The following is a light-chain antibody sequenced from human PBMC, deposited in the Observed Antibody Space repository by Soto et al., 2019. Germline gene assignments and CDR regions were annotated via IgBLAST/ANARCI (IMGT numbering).Light chain of an antibody. Sequence: EIVLTQSPGTLSLSPGERAILSCRASQSVSSSYLAWYQQKPGQAPRLLIYGASSRATGIPDRFSGSGSGTDFTLTISRLEPEDFAVYYCQQYGSSSTFGQGTRLEIK. CDR3: QQYGSSST. CDR1: QSVSSSY. CDR2: GAS. V-gene: IGKV3-20*01. J-gene: IGKJ5*01.